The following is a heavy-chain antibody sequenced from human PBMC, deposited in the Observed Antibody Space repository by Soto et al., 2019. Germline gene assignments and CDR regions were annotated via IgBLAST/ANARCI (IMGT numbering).Heavy chain of an antibody. V-gene: IGHV3-23*01. CDR2: ISSTGGTT. CDR1: GFSFSNYA. D-gene: IGHD2-2*03. J-gene: IGHJ4*02. Sequence: EVQLLESGGGFVQPGGSLRLSCAASGFSFSNYAMNWVRQAPGKGLEWVSAISSTGGTTYYADPVRGWFTMSRDNSQNTLYLEMNSLRTEDTAVYYCAKGSGGHCSSTSCYADHWGQGTLVTVSS. CDR3: AKGSGGHCSSTSCYADH.